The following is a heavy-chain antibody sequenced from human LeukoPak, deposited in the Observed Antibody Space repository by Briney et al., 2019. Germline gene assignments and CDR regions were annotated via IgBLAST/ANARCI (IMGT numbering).Heavy chain of an antibody. D-gene: IGHD1-26*01. CDR1: GFTFSSYS. Sequence: GGSLRLSCAASGFTFSSYSMNWVRQAPGKGPEWVSSISSSSSYIYYADSVKGRFTISRDNAKNSLYLQMNSLRAEDTAVYYCARRREWEPPDYWGQGTLVTVSS. CDR2: ISSSSSYI. V-gene: IGHV3-21*01. CDR3: ARRREWEPPDY. J-gene: IGHJ4*02.